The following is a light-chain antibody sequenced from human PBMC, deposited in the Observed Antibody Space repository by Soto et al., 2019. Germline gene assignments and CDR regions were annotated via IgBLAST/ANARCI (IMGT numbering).Light chain of an antibody. CDR2: AAS. V-gene: IGKV1-8*01. CDR3: QQYYSYPIT. J-gene: IGKJ5*01. Sequence: AIRMTQSPSSFSASTGDRVTITCRASQGISSYLAWYQQKPGKAPKLLIYAASTLQSGVPSRFSGSGSGTHFTLTISCLQSEDFATYYCQQYYSYPITFGQGTRLEIK. CDR1: QGISSY.